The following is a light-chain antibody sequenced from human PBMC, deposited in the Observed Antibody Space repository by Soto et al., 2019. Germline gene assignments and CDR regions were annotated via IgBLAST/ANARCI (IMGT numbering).Light chain of an antibody. CDR3: QPYGGSPLYP. CDR2: GAS. CDR1: QTINNSH. Sequence: VLTPSPGTRSLYPGERATLSCRASQTINNSHLAWYQQRPGLAPRLLIFGASSRATGIPGRFIGSGSGTDFTLTIDRLEPEDFAVHYCQPYGGSPLYPFGQQTK. V-gene: IGKV3-20*01. J-gene: IGKJ2*01.